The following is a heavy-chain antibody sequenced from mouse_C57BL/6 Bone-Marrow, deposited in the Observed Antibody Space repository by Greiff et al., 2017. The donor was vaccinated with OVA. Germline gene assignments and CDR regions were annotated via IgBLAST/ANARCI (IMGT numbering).Heavy chain of an antibody. CDR1: GFNIKDDY. CDR3: TKHYSNYDAMDY. J-gene: IGHJ4*01. CDR2: IDPENGDT. D-gene: IGHD2-5*01. Sequence: VQLQQSGAELVRPGASVKLSCTASGFNIKDDYMHWVKQRPEQGLEWIGWIDPENGDTEYASKFQGKATITADTSSNTAYLQLSSLTSEDTAVYYCTKHYSNYDAMDYWGQGTSVTVSS. V-gene: IGHV14-4*01.